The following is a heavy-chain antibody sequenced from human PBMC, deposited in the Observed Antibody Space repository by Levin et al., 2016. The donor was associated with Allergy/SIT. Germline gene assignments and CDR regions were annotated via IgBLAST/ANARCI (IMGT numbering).Heavy chain of an antibody. CDR2: INAGNGNT. Sequence: WVRQAPGQRLEWMGWINAGNGNTKYSQKFQGRVTITRDTSASTAYMELSSLRSEDTAVYYCARGSIVVVTLNYWGQGTLVTVSS. D-gene: IGHD2-21*02. V-gene: IGHV1-3*01. CDR3: ARGSIVVVTLNY. J-gene: IGHJ4*02.